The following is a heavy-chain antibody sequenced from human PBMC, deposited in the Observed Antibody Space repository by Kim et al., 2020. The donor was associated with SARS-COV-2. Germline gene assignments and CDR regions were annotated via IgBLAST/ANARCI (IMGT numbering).Heavy chain of an antibody. CDR2: IGGGGNSR. CDR3: ARGGSSTPSTEY. J-gene: IGHJ4*02. CDR1: GFTFINYG. D-gene: IGHD6-6*01. V-gene: IGHV3-23*01. Sequence: GSLRLSCAASGFTFINYGMSWVRQAPGKGLEWVSVIGGGGNSRYYADSVKGRFTISRDNSKNTLNLQMNSLRAEDTALYYCARGGSSTPSTEYWGQGTLVTVSS.